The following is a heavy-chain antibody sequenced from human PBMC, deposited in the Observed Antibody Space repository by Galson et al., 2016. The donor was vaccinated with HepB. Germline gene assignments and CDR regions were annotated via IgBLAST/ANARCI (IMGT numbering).Heavy chain of an antibody. CDR3: ARGSRRRFSFEFWMDV. CDR1: GFTVSDNY. Sequence: SLRLSCAASGFTVSDNYMSWVRQAPGKGLQWVSVIYSGGSMYYTDSVKGRFTISRDNSKNTLYLQMHSLKAEDTAVYYCARGSRRRFSFEFWMDVWGKGTTVTVSS. V-gene: IGHV3-53*01. CDR2: IYSGGSM. D-gene: IGHD5-18*01. J-gene: IGHJ6*04.